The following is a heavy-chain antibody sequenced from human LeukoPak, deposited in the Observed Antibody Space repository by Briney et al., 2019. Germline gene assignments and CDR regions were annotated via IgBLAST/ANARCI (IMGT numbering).Heavy chain of an antibody. V-gene: IGHV3-74*03. CDR1: GFTISSYW. J-gene: IGHJ6*02. CDR3: AKGEYSSGWPNYYYYYGMDV. D-gene: IGHD6-19*01. CDR2: INGDGSST. Sequence: GGSLRLSCGATGFTISSYWMHWVRQAPGKGLVWVSRINGDGSSTTYADSVKGRFTISRDNSKNTLYLQMNSLRAEDTAVYYCAKGEYSSGWPNYYYYYGMDVWGQGTTVTVSS.